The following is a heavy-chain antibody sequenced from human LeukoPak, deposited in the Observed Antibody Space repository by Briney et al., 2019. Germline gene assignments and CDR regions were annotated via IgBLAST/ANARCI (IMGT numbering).Heavy chain of an antibody. CDR2: ISGSGGST. CDR3: AKAVTMVQGVIIGSYYYYMDV. CDR1: GFTFSSYA. Sequence: PGGSLRLSCAASGFTFSSYATSWGREAPGKGLDWVSAISGSGGSTYYADSVKGRFTISRDNSKNTLYLQMNSLRAEDTAVYYCAKAVTMVQGVIIGSYYYYMDVWGKGTTVTVSS. D-gene: IGHD3-10*01. J-gene: IGHJ6*03. V-gene: IGHV3-23*01.